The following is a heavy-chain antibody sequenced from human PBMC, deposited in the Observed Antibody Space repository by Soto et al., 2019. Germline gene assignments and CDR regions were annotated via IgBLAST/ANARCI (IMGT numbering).Heavy chain of an antibody. V-gene: IGHV3-66*01. CDR1: GFTVSSNY. J-gene: IGHJ6*03. CDR3: ARDLMTTANNRYYYYMDA. Sequence: GGSLRLSCAASGFTVSSNYMSWVRQAPGKGLEWVSVIYSGGSTYYADSVKCRFTISRDNSKNTLYLQMNSLRAEDTAVYYCARDLMTTANNRYYYYMDAWGKGTTVTVSS. CDR2: IYSGGST. D-gene: IGHD4-17*01.